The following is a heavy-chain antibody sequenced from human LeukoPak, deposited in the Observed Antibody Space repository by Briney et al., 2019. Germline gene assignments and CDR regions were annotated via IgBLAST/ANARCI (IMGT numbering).Heavy chain of an antibody. V-gene: IGHV4-34*12. D-gene: IGHD6-13*01. J-gene: IGHJ4*02. Sequence: SETLSLTCDVSGGSFSGHYWSWIRQSSGKGLEWIGEVMERGITNYNPSLKSRVTISRDTSKNQFSLILTSVTAADAGVYYCARLVAAGTGYFDHWGQGTLVAVSS. CDR3: ARLVAAGTGYFDH. CDR2: VMERGIT. CDR1: GGSFSGHY.